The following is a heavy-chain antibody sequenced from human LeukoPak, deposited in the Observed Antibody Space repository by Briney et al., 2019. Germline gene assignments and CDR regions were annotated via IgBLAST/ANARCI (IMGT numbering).Heavy chain of an antibody. CDR1: GGSFSGYY. CDR3: ARGRRYSSGWYGSKGREGIDY. J-gene: IGHJ4*02. Sequence: SETLSLTCAVYGGSFSGYYWSWIRQPPGKGLEWIGEINHSGSTSYNPSLKRRVTISVDTSKNQFSLKLSSVTAADTAVYYCARGRRYSSGWYGSKGREGIDYWGQGTLVTVSS. CDR2: INHSGST. V-gene: IGHV4-34*01. D-gene: IGHD6-19*01.